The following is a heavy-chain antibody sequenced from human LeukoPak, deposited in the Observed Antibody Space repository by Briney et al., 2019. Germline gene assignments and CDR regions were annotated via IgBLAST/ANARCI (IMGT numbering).Heavy chain of an antibody. Sequence: SETLSLTCTVSGGSISSSYWSWIRQPPGKGLEWIGYIYYSGSTNYNPSLKSRVTISVDTSKNQFSLKLSSVTAADTAVYYCASSAGLHDYYYYMDVWDKGTTVTISS. J-gene: IGHJ6*03. CDR1: GGSISSSY. D-gene: IGHD6-25*01. CDR3: ASSAGLHDYYYYMDV. V-gene: IGHV4-59*01. CDR2: IYYSGST.